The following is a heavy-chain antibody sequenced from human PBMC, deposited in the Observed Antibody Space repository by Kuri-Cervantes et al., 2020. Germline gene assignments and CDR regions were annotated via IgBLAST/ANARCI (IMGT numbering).Heavy chain of an antibody. Sequence: SVKVSCKASGYTFTSYDINWVRQATGQGLEWMGGLIPIFGSGRYTQNFQDRVTITTDETTTTAYMELISLKSEDTAVYYCARAGQEYTHSPRGKRLHYYYMDVWGKGTTVTVSS. CDR3: ARAGQEYTHSPRGKRLHYYYMDV. J-gene: IGHJ6*03. V-gene: IGHV1-69*05. CDR2: LIPIFGSG. D-gene: IGHD3-10*01. CDR1: GYTFTSYD.